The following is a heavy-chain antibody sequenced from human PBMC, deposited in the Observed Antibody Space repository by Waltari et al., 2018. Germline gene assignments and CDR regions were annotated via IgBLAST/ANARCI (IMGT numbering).Heavy chain of an antibody. V-gene: IGHV3-49*05. CDR1: GFNFGDYA. J-gene: IGHJ4*02. CDR3: TRDLMVRGVSTPLDY. CDR2: IRSKAYGGTT. Sequence: EVQLVESGGGLVKPGRSLRLSCTASGFNFGDYAMSWFRQAPGKGLEWVGFIRSKAYGGTTEYAASVKGRFTISREDSKSIAYLQMNSLKTEDTAVYYCTRDLMVRGVSTPLDYWGQGTLVTVSS. D-gene: IGHD3-10*01.